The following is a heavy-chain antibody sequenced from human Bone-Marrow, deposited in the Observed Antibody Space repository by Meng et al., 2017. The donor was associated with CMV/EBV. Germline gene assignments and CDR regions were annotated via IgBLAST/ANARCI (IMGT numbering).Heavy chain of an antibody. Sequence: GGSLRLSCAASGFTFSSYAMSWVRQAPGKGLEYVSAISSNGGSTYYADSVKGRFTISRDNSKNTLYLQMGSLRAEDMAVYYCARDLGPADSSGFSAPVLDYWGQGTLVTVSS. V-gene: IGHV3-64*02. CDR3: ARDLGPADSSGFSAPVLDY. CDR1: GFTFSSYA. D-gene: IGHD3-22*01. J-gene: IGHJ4*02. CDR2: ISSNGGST.